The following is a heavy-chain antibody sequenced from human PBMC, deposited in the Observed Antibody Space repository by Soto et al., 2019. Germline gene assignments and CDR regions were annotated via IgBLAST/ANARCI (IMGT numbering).Heavy chain of an antibody. J-gene: IGHJ4*02. D-gene: IGHD3-22*01. CDR2: ISSDGTDT. V-gene: IGHV3-74*01. Sequence: EVQLVESGGGLAQPGGSLRLSCAASGLALSNFWMHWVRQAPGKGLVWVSRISSDGTDTNYADSVKGRFTISRDNAKNTLYLQMTSLKAEDTAVYYCLVVITPWSFDHWGQGARVTVSS. CDR1: GLALSNFW. CDR3: LVVITPWSFDH.